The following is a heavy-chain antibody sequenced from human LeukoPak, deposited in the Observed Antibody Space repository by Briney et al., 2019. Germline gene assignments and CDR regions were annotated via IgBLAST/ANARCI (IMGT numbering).Heavy chain of an antibody. Sequence: PGGSLRLSCAASGFTFSSYSMNWVRQAPGKGLEWVSSISSSSSYIYYADSVTGRFTISRDNAKNSLYLQMNSLRAEDTAVYYCAREIVVVVAASYDAFDIWGQGTMVTVSS. CDR2: ISSSSSYI. CDR3: AREIVVVVAASYDAFDI. CDR1: GFTFSSYS. J-gene: IGHJ3*02. V-gene: IGHV3-21*01. D-gene: IGHD2-15*01.